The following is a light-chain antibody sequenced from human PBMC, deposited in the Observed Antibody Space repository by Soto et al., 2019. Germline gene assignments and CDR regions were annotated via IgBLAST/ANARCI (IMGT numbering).Light chain of an antibody. V-gene: IGLV2-8*01. J-gene: IGLJ2*01. CDR3: SLYAGRNPVV. CDR1: SSDVGGYNY. CDR2: EVS. Sequence: QSALTQPPSASGSPGQSVTISCTGTSSDVGGYNYVSWYQQHPGKAPKLMIYEVSKRPSGVPDRFSGSKSGNTASLTVFGPPAGDGADYSLSLYAGRNPVVFGGGTKLAVL.